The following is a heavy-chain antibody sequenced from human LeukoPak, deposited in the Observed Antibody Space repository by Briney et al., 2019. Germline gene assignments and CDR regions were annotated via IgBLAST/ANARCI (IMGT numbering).Heavy chain of an antibody. J-gene: IGHJ5*02. D-gene: IGHD3-10*01. CDR2: IGTAGEI. CDR3: ARHVGFITMVRGVINNNWFDP. Sequence: GGSLRLSCAASGFTFSSYDIHWVRQATGKGLEWVSGIGTAGEIYYPGSVKGRFTISRENAKNSLYLQMNSLRAGDTAVYYCARHVGFITMVRGVINNNWFDPWGQGTLVTVSS. CDR1: GFTFSSYD. V-gene: IGHV3-13*01.